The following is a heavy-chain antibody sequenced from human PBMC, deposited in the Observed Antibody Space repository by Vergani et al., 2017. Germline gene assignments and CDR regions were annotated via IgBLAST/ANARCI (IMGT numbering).Heavy chain of an antibody. CDR3: ARTKQGSLDY. J-gene: IGHJ4*02. CDR1: GFTFSSYS. CDR2: ISSSSSYI. V-gene: IGHV3-21*01. Sequence: DVQLVESGGGLVKPGGSLRLSCAASGFTFSSYSMNWVRQAPGKGLEWVSSISSSSSYIYYAASVKGRFTISRDNAKNSLYLQMNSLRAEDTAVYYCARTKQGSLDYWGQGTLVTVSS. D-gene: IGHD2-8*01.